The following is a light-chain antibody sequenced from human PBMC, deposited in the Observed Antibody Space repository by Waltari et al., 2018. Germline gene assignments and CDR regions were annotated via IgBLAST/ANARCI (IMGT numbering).Light chain of an antibody. V-gene: IGKV4-1*01. CDR3: QQFFNLPS. Sequence: DIAVTQSPDSLAVSLGGRANLHCKSSQSVFYRSTNNNYLAWYQKKPRQPPKLLIYWAATQEAGVPDRFSGSGSGAYFTLTINILQAEYVAVYYCQQFFNLPSFGPGTKVDIK. CDR1: QSVFYRSTNNNY. J-gene: IGKJ3*01. CDR2: WAA.